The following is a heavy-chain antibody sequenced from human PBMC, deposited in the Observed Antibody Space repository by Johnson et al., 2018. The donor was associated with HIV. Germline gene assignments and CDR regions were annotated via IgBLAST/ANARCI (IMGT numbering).Heavy chain of an antibody. D-gene: IGHD1-26*01. V-gene: IGHV3-7*01. Sequence: EVQLVESGGGLVQPGGSLRLSCAASGFTFSSYWMSWVRQAPGKGLEWVANIKQDGSEKYYVDSVKGRFTISRDNAKNSLYLQMNSLRAEDTAVYYCARYSGSYLPDAFDIWGQGTMVTVSS. CDR3: ARYSGSYLPDAFDI. J-gene: IGHJ3*02. CDR1: GFTFSSYW. CDR2: IKQDGSEK.